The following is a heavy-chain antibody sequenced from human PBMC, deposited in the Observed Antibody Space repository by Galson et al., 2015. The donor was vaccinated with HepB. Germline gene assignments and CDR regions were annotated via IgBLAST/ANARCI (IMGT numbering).Heavy chain of an antibody. CDR1: GFRLSDSW. CDR2: INEDGSAK. CDR3: AKDTSVTTGWYDGLDN. Sequence: SLRLSCAASGFRLSDSWVTWVRQSAERGLEWVANINEDGSAKRYLDSVKGRFTISRDNSRNTVFLQMNGLRREDTALYYCAKDTSVTTGWYDGLDNWGQGTLVTVSP. J-gene: IGHJ4*02. D-gene: IGHD6-19*01. V-gene: IGHV3-7*04.